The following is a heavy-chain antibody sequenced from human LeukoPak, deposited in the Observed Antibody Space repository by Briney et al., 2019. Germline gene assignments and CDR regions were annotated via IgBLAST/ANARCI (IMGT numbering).Heavy chain of an antibody. D-gene: IGHD6-19*01. V-gene: IGHV3-30*18. J-gene: IGHJ4*02. CDR1: GFTFTNYW. Sequence: PGGSLRLSCAASGFTFTNYWMTWVRQAPGKGLEWVALISYDGSNKYYADSVKGRFTISRDNSKNTLYLQMNSLGAEDTAVYFCAKDRGLVLPDYWGQGTLVTVSS. CDR2: ISYDGSNK. CDR3: AKDRGLVLPDY.